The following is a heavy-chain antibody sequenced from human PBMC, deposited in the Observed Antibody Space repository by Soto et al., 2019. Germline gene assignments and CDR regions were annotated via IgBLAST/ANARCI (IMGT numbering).Heavy chain of an antibody. CDR1: GDSVSSNSAA. CDR3: ARVKWTTPRSWTSTPSLGDAFDI. CDR2: TYYRSKWYN. J-gene: IGHJ3*02. D-gene: IGHD6-13*01. Sequence: SQTLSLTCAISGDSVSSNSAAWNWIRQSPSRGLEWLGRTYYRSKWYNDYAVSVKSRITINPDTSKNQFSLQLNSVTPEDTAVYYCARVKWTTPRSWTSTPSLGDAFDIWGQGTMVTVSS. V-gene: IGHV6-1*01.